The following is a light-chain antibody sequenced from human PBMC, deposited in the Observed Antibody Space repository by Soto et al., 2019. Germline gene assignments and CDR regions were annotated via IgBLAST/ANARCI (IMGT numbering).Light chain of an antibody. J-gene: IGKJ4*01. CDR2: AAS. Sequence: AIQMTQSPSSLSASVGDTVTITCRASQGIGNDVGWFQQKSGKAPKVLMYAASSLQRGVPSRFSGSGSGTDFTLTISSLQPEDFATYYCLQDHNYPLTFGGGTRVEIK. CDR1: QGIGND. V-gene: IGKV1-6*01. CDR3: LQDHNYPLT.